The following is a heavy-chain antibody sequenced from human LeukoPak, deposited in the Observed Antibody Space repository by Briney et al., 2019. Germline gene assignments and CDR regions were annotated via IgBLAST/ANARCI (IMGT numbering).Heavy chain of an antibody. CDR2: TSYDGSNK. D-gene: IGHD2-2*02. V-gene: IGHV3-30-3*01. CDR3: AKDQAEPFTAGDIVVVPVAVPTNTPCDY. J-gene: IGHJ4*02. CDR1: GFTFSSYG. Sequence: GGSLRLSCAASGFTFSSYGMHWVRQAPGKGLEWVAVTSYDGSNKDYADSVKGRFTISRDNSKNTLYLQMNSLRVEDTAIYYCAKDQAEPFTAGDIVVVPVAVPTNTPCDYWGQGTLVTVSS.